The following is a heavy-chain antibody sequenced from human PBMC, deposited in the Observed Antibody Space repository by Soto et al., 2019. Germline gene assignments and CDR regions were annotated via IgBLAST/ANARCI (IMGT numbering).Heavy chain of an antibody. Sequence: PGGSLRLSCAASGFTFSSYAMSWIRQAPGKGLEWVSAISGGGGSTYYADSVKGRFTISRDNSKNTLYLQMNSLRAEDTAVYYCAPPRARGDDYWGQGTLVTVSS. CDR1: GFTFSSYA. CDR2: ISGGGGST. J-gene: IGHJ4*02. V-gene: IGHV3-23*01. D-gene: IGHD6-6*01. CDR3: APPRARGDDY.